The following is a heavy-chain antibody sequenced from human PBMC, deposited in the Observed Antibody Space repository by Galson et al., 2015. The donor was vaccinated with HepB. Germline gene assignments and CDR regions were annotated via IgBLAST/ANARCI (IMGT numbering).Heavy chain of an antibody. Sequence: SVKVSCKASGYTFTTYGISWVRQAPGQGLEWMGWISPYNGNTNYAQKFQGRVTMTIDTSTNTSYMDLRSLRSDDTAVFYCARAGRVGNTLYNSVYGFDLWGQGTLVTVSS. CDR3: ARAGRVGNTLYNSVYGFDL. V-gene: IGHV1-18*04. D-gene: IGHD5-24*01. CDR1: GYTFTTYG. J-gene: IGHJ4*02. CDR2: ISPYNGNT.